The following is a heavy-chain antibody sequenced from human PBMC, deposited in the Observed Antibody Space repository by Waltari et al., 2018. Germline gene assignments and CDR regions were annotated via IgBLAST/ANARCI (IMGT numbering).Heavy chain of an antibody. CDR3: AKDTDLDY. Sequence: EVQLLESGGGLVQPGGSLRLSCAASGFTFSSYAMSWVRQAPGKGLEWVSVIYSGGSTYYADSVKGRFTISRDNSKNTLYLQMNSLRAEDTAVYYCAKDTDLDYWGQGTLVTVSS. J-gene: IGHJ4*02. CDR1: GFTFSSYA. CDR2: IYSGGST. V-gene: IGHV3-23*03.